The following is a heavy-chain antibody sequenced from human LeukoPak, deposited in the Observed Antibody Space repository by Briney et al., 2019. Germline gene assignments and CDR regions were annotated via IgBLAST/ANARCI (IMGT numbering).Heavy chain of an antibody. V-gene: IGHV3-48*04. CDR1: GFTFSSYS. CDR2: ISSSSSTK. J-gene: IGHJ3*02. D-gene: IGHD2-2*01. Sequence: GGSLRLSCAASGFTFSSYSMNWVRQAPGKGLEWVSYISSSSSTKYYADSVKGRFTISRDNAKNSLYLQMNSLRAEDTAVYYCASDIVVVPAAMYAFDIWGQGTMVTVSS. CDR3: ASDIVVVPAAMYAFDI.